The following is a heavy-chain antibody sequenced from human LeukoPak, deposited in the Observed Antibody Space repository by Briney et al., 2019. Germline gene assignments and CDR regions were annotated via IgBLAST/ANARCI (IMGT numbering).Heavy chain of an antibody. CDR1: GGSIISSY. V-gene: IGHV4-59*01. CDR2: IYHSGST. J-gene: IGHJ4*02. Sequence: SETLSLTCTVSGGSIISSYWSWIRQPPGMGLEWIGYIYHSGSTNYNPSLKSRVTISVDTSKNQLSLNLSSVTAADTAVFYCARGPGAVATTHPFDCWGQGTLVTVSS. D-gene: IGHD1-26*01. CDR3: ARGPGAVATTHPFDC.